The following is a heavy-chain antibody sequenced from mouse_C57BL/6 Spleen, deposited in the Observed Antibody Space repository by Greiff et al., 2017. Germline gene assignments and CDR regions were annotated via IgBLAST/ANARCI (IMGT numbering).Heavy chain of an antibody. Sequence: VQLQQSGAELVKPGASVTLSCKASGYTFTSYWMHWVKQRPGQGLEWIGMIHPYSGSTHSNEQFQSKATLTVDKSSSTAYMQLISLTSEDSAVDYCAREAMDYWGQGTSGTVSS. CDR1: GYTFTSYW. V-gene: IGHV1-64*01. J-gene: IGHJ4*01. CDR3: AREAMDY. CDR2: IHPYSGST.